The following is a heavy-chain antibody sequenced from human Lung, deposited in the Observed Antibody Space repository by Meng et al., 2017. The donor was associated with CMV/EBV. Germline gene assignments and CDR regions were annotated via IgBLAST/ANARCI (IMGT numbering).Heavy chain of an antibody. D-gene: IGHD3-3*01. CDR2: IYSGGST. Sequence: SCAASGFTVSSNYMSWVRQAPGKGLEWVSVIYSGGSTYYADSVKGRFTISRDNSKNTLYLQMNSLRAEDTAVYYCARAPYDFWSSYYYGMDVWCQGTTVTVSS. CDR3: ARAPYDFWSSYYYGMDV. J-gene: IGHJ6*02. CDR1: GFTVSSNY. V-gene: IGHV3-53*01.